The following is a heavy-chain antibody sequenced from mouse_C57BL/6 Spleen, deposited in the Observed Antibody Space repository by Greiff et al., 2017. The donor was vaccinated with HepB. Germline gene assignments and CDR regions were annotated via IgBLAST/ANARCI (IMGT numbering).Heavy chain of an antibody. CDR3: TRGGIYDGYYVWFAY. Sequence: EVHLVESGEGLVKPGGSLKLSCAASGFTFSSYAMSWVRQTPEKRLEWVAYISSGGDYIYYADTVKGRFTISRDNARNTLYLQMSSLKSEDTAMYYCTRGGIYDGYYVWFAYWGQGTLVTVSA. V-gene: IGHV5-9-1*02. J-gene: IGHJ3*01. D-gene: IGHD2-3*01. CDR2: ISSGGDYI. CDR1: GFTFSSYA.